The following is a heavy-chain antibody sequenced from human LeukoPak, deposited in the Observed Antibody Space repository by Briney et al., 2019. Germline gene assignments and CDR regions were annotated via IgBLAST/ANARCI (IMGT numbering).Heavy chain of an antibody. V-gene: IGHV3-21*01. CDR1: GFTFSGYR. J-gene: IGHJ6*02. CDR2: ISGSSSYI. Sequence: GGSLRLSCATSGFTFSGYRMNWVRPAPGKGMEWDSSISGSSSYIYYTDSVKGRFTLSRDNAKSSLVLQMNSLRAEDTGVYYCARDMGEPVYGMDVWGPGTTVTVSS. CDR3: ARDMGEPVYGMDV. D-gene: IGHD1-26*01.